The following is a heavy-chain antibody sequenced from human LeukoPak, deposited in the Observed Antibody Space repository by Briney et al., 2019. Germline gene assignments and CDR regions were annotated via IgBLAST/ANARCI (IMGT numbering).Heavy chain of an antibody. CDR2: INTNTGNP. CDR3: AREPPTIVATRFDY. Sequence: ASVKVSCKASGYTFTSYAMNWVRQAPGQGLEWMGWINTNTGNPTYAQGFTGRFVFSLDTSVSTAYLQISSLKAEDTAVYYCAREPPTIVATRFDYWGQGTLVTVSS. J-gene: IGHJ4*02. D-gene: IGHD5-12*01. V-gene: IGHV7-4-1*02. CDR1: GYTFTSYA.